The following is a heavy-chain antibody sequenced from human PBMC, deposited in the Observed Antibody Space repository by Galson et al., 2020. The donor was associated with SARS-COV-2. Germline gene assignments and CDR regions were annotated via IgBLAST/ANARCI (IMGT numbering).Heavy chain of an antibody. V-gene: IGHV3-30-3*01. D-gene: IGHD4-17*01. CDR3: ARDNYGDWAPFDY. CDR1: GFTFSSYA. Sequence: GGSLRLSCAASGFTFSSYAMHWVRQAPGKGLEWVAVISYDGSNKYYADSVKGRFTISRDNSKNTLYLQMNSLRAEDTAVYYCARDNYGDWAPFDYWGQGTLVTVSS. J-gene: IGHJ4*02. CDR2: ISYDGSNK.